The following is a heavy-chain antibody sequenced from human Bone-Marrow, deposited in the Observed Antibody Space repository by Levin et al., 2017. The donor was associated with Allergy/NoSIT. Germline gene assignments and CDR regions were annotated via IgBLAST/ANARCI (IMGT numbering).Heavy chain of an antibody. V-gene: IGHV3-64D*06. D-gene: IGHD2-2*01. CDR2: ISSNGGST. CDR3: VKGLYCSSTSCHGHFDY. CDR1: GFTFSSYA. J-gene: IGHJ4*02. Sequence: GESLKISCSASGFTFSSYAMHWVRQAPGKGLEYVSAISSNGGSTYYADSVKGRFTISRDNSKNTLYLQMSSLRAEDTAVYYCVKGLYCSSTSCHGHFDYWGQGTLVTVSS.